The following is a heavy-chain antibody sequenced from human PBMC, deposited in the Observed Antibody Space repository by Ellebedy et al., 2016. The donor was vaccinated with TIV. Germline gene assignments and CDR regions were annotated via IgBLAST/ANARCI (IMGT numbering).Heavy chain of an antibody. CDR1: GFTFNIFA. CDR3: AKEYYYDTDGYYSHFDL. V-gene: IGHV3-23*01. Sequence: GGSLRLXCAASGFTFNIFAMGWVRQAPGKGLQWVSTISRTGDSTHYADSVKGRFTISRDNSQDTLYLQMNTQGADDTAVYYCAKEYYYDTDGYYSHFDLWGQGTLVSVSS. CDR2: ISRTGDST. D-gene: IGHD3-22*01. J-gene: IGHJ4*02.